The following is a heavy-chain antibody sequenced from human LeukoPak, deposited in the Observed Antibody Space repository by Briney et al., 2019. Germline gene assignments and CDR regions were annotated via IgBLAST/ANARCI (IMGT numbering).Heavy chain of an antibody. D-gene: IGHD6-13*01. CDR1: VGSISSGNYY. Sequence: SQTLSLTCTVSVGSISSGNYYYGWIRQSAGKGMEWIGNIYMSGSTRYNPSLMSRVAMSVDTSKNQFSLKISSATAADTAVYYCARDWGIAAATPYYFDHWGQGILVTVSS. V-gene: IGHV4-61*09. CDR2: IYMSGST. CDR3: ARDWGIAAATPYYFDH. J-gene: IGHJ4*02.